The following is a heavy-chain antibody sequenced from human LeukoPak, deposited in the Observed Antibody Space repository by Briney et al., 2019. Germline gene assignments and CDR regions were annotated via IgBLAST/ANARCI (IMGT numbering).Heavy chain of an antibody. Sequence: GGSLRLSCAASGFTFSDHYMDWVRQAPGKGLEWVGRTRNKANSYTTEYAASVKGRFTISRDDSKNSLYLQMNSLKTEDTAVYYCARDPWISSGNYHYGMDLWGQGTTVTVSS. J-gene: IGHJ6*02. CDR1: GFTFSDHY. D-gene: IGHD3-22*01. CDR3: ARDPWISSGNYHYGMDL. V-gene: IGHV3-72*01. CDR2: TRNKANSYTT.